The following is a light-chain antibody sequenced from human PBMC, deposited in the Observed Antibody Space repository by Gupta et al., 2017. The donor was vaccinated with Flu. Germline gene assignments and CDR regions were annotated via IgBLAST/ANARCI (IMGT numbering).Light chain of an antibody. CDR2: EVT. CDR3: ASDTSTSTWV. Sequence: SITISATGTSSVVGNYNYVSWYQQPPGKVPILMIYEVTERPAVVSNRFSASKSGTTASLTISVLQAEDDADYFCASDTSTSTWVFGGGTKLT. CDR1: SSVVGNYNY. V-gene: IGLV2-14*01. J-gene: IGLJ3*02.